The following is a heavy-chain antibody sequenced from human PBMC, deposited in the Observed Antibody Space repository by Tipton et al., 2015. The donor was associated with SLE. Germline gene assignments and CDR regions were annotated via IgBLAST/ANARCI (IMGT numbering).Heavy chain of an antibody. Sequence: TLSLTCAVYGGSFSGYYWSWVRQPPGEGLEWIGYISYSGNTIYNPSLKSRVTISVDTSKSQFSLRVTSVTALDTAVYYCVRAVGNDWMYKDWGQGTLVTVSS. J-gene: IGHJ4*02. D-gene: IGHD3-9*01. CDR1: GGSFSGYY. V-gene: IGHV4-59*01. CDR2: ISYSGNT. CDR3: VRAVGNDWMYKD.